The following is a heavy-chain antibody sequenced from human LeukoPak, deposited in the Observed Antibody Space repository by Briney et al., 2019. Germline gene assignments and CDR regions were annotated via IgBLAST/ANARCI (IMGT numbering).Heavy chain of an antibody. CDR2: INPNSGGT. D-gene: IGHD3-10*01. V-gene: IGHV1-2*02. J-gene: IGHJ6*03. CDR1: GYTFTGYY. CDR3: ASVPGMVRGYIYMDV. Sequence: GASVKVSCKASGYTFTGYYMHWVRQAPGQGLEWMGWINPNSGGTNYAQKFQGRVTMTRDTSISTAYMELSRLRSDDTAVYYCASVPGMVRGYIYMDVWGKGTTVTVSS.